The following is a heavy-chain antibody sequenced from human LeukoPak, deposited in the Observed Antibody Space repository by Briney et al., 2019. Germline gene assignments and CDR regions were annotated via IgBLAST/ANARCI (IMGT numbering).Heavy chain of an antibody. J-gene: IGHJ6*03. CDR3: TTLAAAKTYYYYMDV. V-gene: IGHV3-15*01. CDR2: IKSKTDGGTT. CDR1: GLTFSNAW. D-gene: IGHD2-15*01. Sequence: GGSLRLSCAASGLTFSNAWMSWVRQAPGKGLEWVGRIKSKTDGGTTDYAAPVKGRFTISRDDSKNTLYLQMNSLKTEDTAVYYCTTLAAAKTYYYYMDVWGKGTTVTISS.